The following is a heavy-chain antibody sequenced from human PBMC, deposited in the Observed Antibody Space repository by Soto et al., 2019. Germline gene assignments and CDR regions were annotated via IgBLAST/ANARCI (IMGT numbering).Heavy chain of an antibody. CDR3: ARGLATIPVFAFDI. CDR1: GFSLSTSGVG. D-gene: IGHD2-21*01. J-gene: IGHJ3*02. CDR2: IYWSGDE. V-gene: IGHV2-5*01. Sequence: SGPTLVNPTQTLTLTCSFSGFSLSTSGVGVGWVRQSPGKALECLALIYWSGDEHYRPSLKSRLSIIKDTSKNHVVLIMTDMYPVDTATYPCARGLATIPVFAFDIWGQGKMVTVSS.